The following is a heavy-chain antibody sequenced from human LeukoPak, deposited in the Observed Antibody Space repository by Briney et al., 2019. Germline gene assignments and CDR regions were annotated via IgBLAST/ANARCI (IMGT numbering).Heavy chain of an antibody. J-gene: IGHJ4*02. CDR3: ARGAEQQRLAHFDY. CDR2: INPNNGGT. D-gene: IGHD6-13*01. CDR1: GYIFTGCY. V-gene: IGHV1-2*02. Sequence: ASVKVSCKASGYIFTGCYMHWGRQAPGQVLEWMGWINPNNGGTKSAQKFQGRVTMTRDTSISTAYMELSSLRSDDTAIYYCARGAEQQRLAHFDYWGQGTLVTVSS.